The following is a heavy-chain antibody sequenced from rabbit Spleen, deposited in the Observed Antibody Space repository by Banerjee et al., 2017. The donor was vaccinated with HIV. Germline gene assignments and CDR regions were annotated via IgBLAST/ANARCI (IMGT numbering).Heavy chain of an antibody. CDR1: GFSFSNKAV. D-gene: IGHD1-1*01. CDR2: IYAGSSGST. CDR3: ARDIGYDGYDL. V-gene: IGHV1S40*01. J-gene: IGHJ2*01. Sequence: QSLVESGGGLVQPGGSLKLSCTASGFSFSNKAVMCWVRQAPGKGLEWIACIYAGSSGSTYYASWAKGRFTISKTSSTTVTLQLTSLTAADTATYFCARDIGYDGYDLWGPGTLVTVS.